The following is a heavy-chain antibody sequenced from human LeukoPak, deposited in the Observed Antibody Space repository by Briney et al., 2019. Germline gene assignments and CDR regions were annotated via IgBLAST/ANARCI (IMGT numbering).Heavy chain of an antibody. CDR3: ARDLQQQLSWFDP. V-gene: IGHV4-38-2*02. CDR1: GYSISSGYY. CDR2: IYHSGST. Sequence: PSETLSLTCTVSGYSISSGYYWGWIRQPPGKGLEWIGSIYHSGSTYYNPSLKSRVTISVDTSKNQFSLKLSSVTAADTAVYYCARDLQQQLSWFDPWGQGTLVTVSS. J-gene: IGHJ5*02. D-gene: IGHD6-13*01.